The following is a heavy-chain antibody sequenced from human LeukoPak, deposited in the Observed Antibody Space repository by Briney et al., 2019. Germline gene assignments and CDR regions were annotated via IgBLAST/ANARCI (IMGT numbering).Heavy chain of an antibody. Sequence: SQTLSLTCTVSGGSISSGGYYWSWIRQHPGKGLEWIGYIYYSGSTYSNPSLKSRVTISVDTSKNQFSLKLSSVTAADRAVYYCARAFARDGYTKLGFDPWGQGTLVTVSS. CDR1: GGSISSGGYY. J-gene: IGHJ5*02. V-gene: IGHV4-31*03. CDR3: ARAFARDGYTKLGFDP. CDR2: IYYSGST. D-gene: IGHD5-24*01.